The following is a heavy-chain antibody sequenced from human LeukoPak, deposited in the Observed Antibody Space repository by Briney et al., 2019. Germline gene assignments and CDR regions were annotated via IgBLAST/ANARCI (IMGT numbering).Heavy chain of an antibody. J-gene: IGHJ6*02. V-gene: IGHV3-21*01. D-gene: IGHD3-3*01. CDR2: ISSGSSYI. CDR3: ARAYDFWSGYPHYYYYGMDV. Sequence: GGSLRVSCAASGFTISSYSRTWVRQAPGKGLEWVSSISSGSSYIYYADSVKGRFTISRDNAKNSLYLQMNSLRAEDTAVYYCARAYDFWSGYPHYYYYGMDVWGQGTTVTVSS. CDR1: GFTISSYS.